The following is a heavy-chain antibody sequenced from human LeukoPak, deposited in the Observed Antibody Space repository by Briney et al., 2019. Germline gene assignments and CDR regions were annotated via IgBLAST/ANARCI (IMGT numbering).Heavy chain of an antibody. D-gene: IGHD3-22*01. Sequence: ASVKVSCKASGYTFTGYYMHWVRQAPGQGLEWMGWINPNSGGTNYAQKFQGRVTMTRDTSTSTAYMELSRLRSDDTAVYYCARGYYYDSTTLYFDYWGQGTLVTVSS. J-gene: IGHJ4*02. CDR3: ARGYYYDSTTLYFDY. CDR1: GYTFTGYY. V-gene: IGHV1-2*02. CDR2: INPNSGGT.